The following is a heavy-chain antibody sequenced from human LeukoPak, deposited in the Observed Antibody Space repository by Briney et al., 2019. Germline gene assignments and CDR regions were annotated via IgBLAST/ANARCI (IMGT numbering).Heavy chain of an antibody. Sequence: ASVTVSCKASGYTFTGYYMHWVRQAPGQGLEWMGWINPNSGGTNYAQKFQGRVTMTRDTSISTAYMELSRLRSDDTAVYYCARTYNWKLDYYYGMDVWGQGTTVTVSS. D-gene: IGHD1-20*01. CDR3: ARTYNWKLDYYYGMDV. V-gene: IGHV1-2*02. CDR2: INPNSGGT. CDR1: GYTFTGYY. J-gene: IGHJ6*02.